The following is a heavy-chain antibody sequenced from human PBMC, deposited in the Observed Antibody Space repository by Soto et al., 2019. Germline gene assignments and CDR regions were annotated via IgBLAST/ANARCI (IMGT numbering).Heavy chain of an antibody. V-gene: IGHV3-21*01. CDR1: GFTFSSYS. J-gene: IGHJ3*02. D-gene: IGHD3-22*01. Sequence: NPGGSLRLSCAASGFTFSSYSMNWVRQAPGKGLEWVSSISSSSSYIYYADSVKGRFTISRDNAKNSLYLQMNSLRAEDTAVYYCARGWRDYYDSMGAFDIWGQGTMVTVSS. CDR2: ISSSSSYI. CDR3: ARGWRDYYDSMGAFDI.